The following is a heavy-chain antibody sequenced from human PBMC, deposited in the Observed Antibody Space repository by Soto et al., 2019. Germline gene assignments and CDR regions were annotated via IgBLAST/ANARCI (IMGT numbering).Heavy chain of an antibody. V-gene: IGHV1-69*06. J-gene: IGHJ6*02. CDR3: ARAYCSSTSCFRHGMDV. Sequence: GASVKVSCKASGGTFSSYAISWVRQAPGQGLEWMGGIIPIFGTANYAQKFQGRVTITADKSTSTAYMELSSLRSEDTAVYYCARAYCSSTSCFRHGMDVWGQGTTVTVSS. D-gene: IGHD2-2*01. CDR2: IIPIFGTA. CDR1: GGTFSSYA.